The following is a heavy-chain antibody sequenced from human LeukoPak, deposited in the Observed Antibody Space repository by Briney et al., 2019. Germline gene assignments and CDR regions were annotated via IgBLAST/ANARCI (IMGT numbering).Heavy chain of an antibody. CDR3: ARAPFVVVPAAVNYYYYYMDV. CDR2: NRAHYGHT. J-gene: IGHJ6*03. CDR1: GYTLTSYG. Sequence: GASVTVSCKASGYTLTSYGTSWAPQAPGQGLEWMGWNRAHYGHTHYAQKLQGRVTMTTGTSTSTAYMELRSLRSDDTAVYYCARAPFVVVPAAVNYYYYYMDVWGKGTTVTVSS. D-gene: IGHD2-2*01. V-gene: IGHV1-18*01.